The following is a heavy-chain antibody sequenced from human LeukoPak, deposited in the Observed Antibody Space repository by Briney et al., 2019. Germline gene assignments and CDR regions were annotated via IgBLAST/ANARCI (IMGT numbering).Heavy chain of an antibody. D-gene: IGHD2-15*01. CDR3: ARGADCSGGSCYPGNWFDP. CDR1: GGSISSGGYY. Sequence: PSETLSPTCTVSGGSISSGGYYWSWIRQHPGKGLEWIGYIYCSGSTYYNPSLKSRVTISVDTSKNQFSLKLSSVTAADTAVYYCARGADCSGGSCYPGNWFDPWGQGTLVTVSS. V-gene: IGHV4-31*03. CDR2: IYCSGST. J-gene: IGHJ5*02.